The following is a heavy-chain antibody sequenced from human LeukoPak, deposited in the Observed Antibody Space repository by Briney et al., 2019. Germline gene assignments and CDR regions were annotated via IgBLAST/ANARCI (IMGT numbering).Heavy chain of an antibody. J-gene: IGHJ4*02. CDR2: IYYSGST. D-gene: IGHD3-22*01. V-gene: IGHV4-39*01. CDR3: ASWRRIVVVMRGYFDY. CDR1: GGSISSSSYY. Sequence: SETLSLTCTVSGGSISSSSYYWGWIRQPPGKGLEWIGSIYYSGSTYYNPSLKSRVTISVDTSKNQFSLKLSSVTAADTAVYYCASWRRIVVVMRGYFDYWGQGTLVTVSS.